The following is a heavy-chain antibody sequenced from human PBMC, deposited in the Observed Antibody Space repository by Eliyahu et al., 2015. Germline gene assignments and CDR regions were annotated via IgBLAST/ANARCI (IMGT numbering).Heavy chain of an antibody. CDR2: XYWDEDK. CDR3: AHQGNSNWYSHFDY. D-gene: IGHD6-13*01. Sequence: QITLKESGPALVKPTQTLTLTCTFSXFSLXTSGVGVGWXRQPPGKALEWLAIXYWDEDKRYSPSLKSRLTITKDTSKNQVVLTMTNMDPVDTATYYCAHQGNSNWYSHFDYWGQGTLVTVSS. J-gene: IGHJ4*02. CDR1: XFSLXTSGVG. V-gene: IGHV2-5*02.